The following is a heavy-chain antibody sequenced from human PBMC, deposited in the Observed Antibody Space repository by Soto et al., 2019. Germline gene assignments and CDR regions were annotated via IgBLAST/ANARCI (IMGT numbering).Heavy chain of an antibody. D-gene: IGHD3-10*01. J-gene: IGHJ4*02. CDR1: GFTFSGYA. Sequence: GGSLRLSCAASGFTFSGYAMSWVRQAPGKGLEWVSAISGSGGSTYYADSVKGRFTISRDNSKNTLYLQMNSLRAEDTAVYYCAKDRGVYGSGSPFDYWGQGTLVTVSS. CDR3: AKDRGVYGSGSPFDY. CDR2: ISGSGGST. V-gene: IGHV3-23*01.